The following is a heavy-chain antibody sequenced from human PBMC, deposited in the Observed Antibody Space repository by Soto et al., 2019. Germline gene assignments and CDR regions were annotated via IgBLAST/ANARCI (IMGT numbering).Heavy chain of an antibody. CDR1: GYTFTSYD. D-gene: IGHD2-15*01. Sequence: ASVKVSCKASGYTFTSYDINWVRQATGQGLEWMGWMNPNSGNTGYAQKFQGRVTMTRNTSISTAYMELSSLRSEDTAVYYCARGVVAATGMGYWGQGTLVTVSS. CDR3: ARGVVAATGMGY. CDR2: MNPNSGNT. V-gene: IGHV1-8*01. J-gene: IGHJ4*02.